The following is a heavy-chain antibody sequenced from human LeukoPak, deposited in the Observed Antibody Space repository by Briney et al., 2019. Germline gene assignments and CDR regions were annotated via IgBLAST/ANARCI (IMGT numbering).Heavy chain of an antibody. Sequence: GGSLRLSCAASGYTFNSYSMNWVRQAPGKGLEWVSSISSGSSYIFYADSVKGRFTISRDNAKNSLYLQMNSLRAEDTAVYYCARQVGVDDAFDIWGQGTMVTISS. CDR1: GYTFNSYS. J-gene: IGHJ3*02. CDR2: ISSGSSYI. CDR3: ARQVGVDDAFDI. D-gene: IGHD1-26*01. V-gene: IGHV3-21*01.